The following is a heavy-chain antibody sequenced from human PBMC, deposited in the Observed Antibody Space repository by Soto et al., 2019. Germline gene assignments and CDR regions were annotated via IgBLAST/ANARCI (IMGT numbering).Heavy chain of an antibody. D-gene: IGHD6-19*01. CDR1: GDSVSSNSAA. V-gene: IGHV6-1*01. J-gene: IGHJ5*02. CDR3: AREGSGWYGLHGSWFAP. CDR2: TYYRSKWYN. Sequence: SQTLSLTCAISGDSVSSNSAAWNWIRQSPSGGLEWLGRTYYRSKWYNDYAVSVKSRITINPDTSKNQFSLQLNSVTPEDTAVYYCAREGSGWYGLHGSWFAPWGQGTLVTVSS.